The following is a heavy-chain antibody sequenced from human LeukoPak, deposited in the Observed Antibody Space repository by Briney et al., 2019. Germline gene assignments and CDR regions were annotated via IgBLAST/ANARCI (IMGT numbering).Heavy chain of an antibody. Sequence: SVKVSCKASGGTYSSYAISWVRQAPGQGLEWMGGIIPIFGTANYAQKFQGRVTITTDESTSTAYMELSSLRSEDTAVYYCARGVVPAARYYYYYMDVWGKGTTVTVSS. CDR3: ARGVVPAARYYYYYMDV. V-gene: IGHV1-69*05. J-gene: IGHJ6*03. D-gene: IGHD2-2*01. CDR2: IIPIFGTA. CDR1: GGTYSSYA.